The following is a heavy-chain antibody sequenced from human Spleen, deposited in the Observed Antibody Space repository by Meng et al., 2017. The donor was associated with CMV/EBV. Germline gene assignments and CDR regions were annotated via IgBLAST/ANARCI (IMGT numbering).Heavy chain of an antibody. CDR3: AKEDSSGYYYFDY. V-gene: IGHV3-23*01. D-gene: IGHD3-22*01. CDR2: ISGSGGST. CDR1: GFTFDDYA. J-gene: IGHJ4*02. Sequence: GESLKISCVASGFTFDDYAMHWVRQAPGKGLEWVSGISGSGGSTYYADSVKGRFTISRDNSKNTLYLQMNSLRAEDTAVYYCAKEDSSGYYYFDYWGQGTLVTVSS.